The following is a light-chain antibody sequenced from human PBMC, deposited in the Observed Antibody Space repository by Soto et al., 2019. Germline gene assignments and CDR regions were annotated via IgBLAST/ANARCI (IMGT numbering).Light chain of an antibody. CDR3: FSYTSSGTYV. J-gene: IGLJ1*01. CDR2: EVS. CDR1: SSDVGNYKY. Sequence: LTQPGSVSGYLWQSAAISCNGTSSDVGNYKYVSWYQQHPGKAPKLMIYEVSNRPSGVSNRFSGSKSGNTASLTISGLQAEDETDYYCFSYTSSGTYVFGTGTKVTAL. V-gene: IGLV2-14*01.